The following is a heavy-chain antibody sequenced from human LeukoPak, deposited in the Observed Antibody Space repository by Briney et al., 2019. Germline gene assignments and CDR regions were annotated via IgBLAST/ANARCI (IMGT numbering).Heavy chain of an antibody. J-gene: IGHJ4*02. V-gene: IGHV1-2*06. D-gene: IGHD6-19*01. Sequence: ASVKVSCKASGYTFTGYYMHWVRQAPGQGLEWMGRINPNSGGTNYAQKFQGRVTMTRDTSISTAYMELSRLRSDDTAVYYCARGLRRSSGWYYGFDYWGQGTLVTASS. CDR3: ARGLRRSSGWYYGFDY. CDR2: INPNSGGT. CDR1: GYTFTGYY.